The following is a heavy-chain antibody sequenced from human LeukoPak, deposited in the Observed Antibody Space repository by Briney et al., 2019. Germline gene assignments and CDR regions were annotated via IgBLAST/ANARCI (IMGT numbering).Heavy chain of an antibody. V-gene: IGHV4-38-2*02. CDR2: IYHTGST. CDR3: ARDRAYCSSGVCIFDY. D-gene: IGHD2-8*01. Sequence: SETLSLTCTVSGYSISSGYFWAWIRQSPGKGLEWVGSIYHTGSTSEKSSLKSRVAISVDTSKNQFSLTLNSVAAADTAVYYCARDRAYCSSGVCIFDYWGPGTLVTVSS. J-gene: IGHJ4*02. CDR1: GYSISSGYF.